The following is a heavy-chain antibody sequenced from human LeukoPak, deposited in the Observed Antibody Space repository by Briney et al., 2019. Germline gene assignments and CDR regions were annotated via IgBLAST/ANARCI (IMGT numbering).Heavy chain of an antibody. CDR2: ISSSSSYI. Sequence: GGSLRLSCAASGFTFSSYWMTWVRQAPGKGLEWVSSISSSSSYIYYADSVKGRFTISRDNAKNSLYLQMNSLRAEDTAVYYCARDLHYYDSSGYYQYWGQGTLVTVSS. J-gene: IGHJ4*02. CDR1: GFTFSSYW. D-gene: IGHD3-22*01. CDR3: ARDLHYYDSSGYYQY. V-gene: IGHV3-21*01.